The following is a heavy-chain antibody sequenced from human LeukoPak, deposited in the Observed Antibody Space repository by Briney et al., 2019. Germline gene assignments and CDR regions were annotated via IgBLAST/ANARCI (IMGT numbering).Heavy chain of an antibody. J-gene: IGHJ5*02. CDR2: IYYSGST. D-gene: IGHD3-10*01. CDR1: GGSINSYY. CDR3: AREGGILWFGELVGQGGWFDP. Sequence: PSETLSLTCTVSGGSINSYYWSWIRQPPGKGLEWIGYIYYSGSTNYNPSLKSRVTISVHTSKNQFSLKLSSVTAADTAVYYCAREGGILWFGELVGQGGWFDPWGQGTLVIVSS. V-gene: IGHV4-59*01.